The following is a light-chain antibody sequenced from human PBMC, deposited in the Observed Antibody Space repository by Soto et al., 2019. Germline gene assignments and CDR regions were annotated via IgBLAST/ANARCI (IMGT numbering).Light chain of an antibody. Sequence: EIVMTQSPATMSVSPGERATLSCRASQSVSANLAWYQQKPGQPPTLLIFDASVRATDIPARFSGSGSGTEFTLTISSLQSEDCAVYYCQQYNNWPPLTFGGGTKLEIK. CDR2: DAS. J-gene: IGKJ4*01. CDR1: QSVSAN. CDR3: QQYNNWPPLT. V-gene: IGKV3-15*01.